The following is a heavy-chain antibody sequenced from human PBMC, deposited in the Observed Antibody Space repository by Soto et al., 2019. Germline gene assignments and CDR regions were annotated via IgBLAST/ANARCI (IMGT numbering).Heavy chain of an antibody. CDR1: GFTVSSNY. V-gene: IGHV3-53*01. D-gene: IGHD2-15*01. CDR2: IYSGGRT. CDR3: ARDLPIVVVVAVNNLGNWFDP. J-gene: IGHJ5*02. Sequence: GSLRLSCAASGFTVSSNYMSWVRQAPGKGLEWVSVIYSGGRTYYADSVKGRFTISRDNSKNTLYLQMNSLGAEDTAVYYCARDLPIVVVVAVNNLGNWFDPWGQGTLVTVSS.